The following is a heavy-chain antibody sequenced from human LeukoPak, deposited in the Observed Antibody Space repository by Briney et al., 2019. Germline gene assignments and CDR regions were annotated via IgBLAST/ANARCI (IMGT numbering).Heavy chain of an antibody. CDR3: ARATAYSSSSYAFDI. Sequence: GSSVKVSCKASGGTFSSYTISWVRQAPGQGLEWMGRIIPILGIANYAQKFRGRVTITADKSTSTAYMELSSLRSEDTAVYYCARATAYSSSSYAFDIWGQGTMVTVSS. J-gene: IGHJ3*02. CDR2: IIPILGIA. V-gene: IGHV1-69*02. CDR1: GGTFSSYT. D-gene: IGHD6-13*01.